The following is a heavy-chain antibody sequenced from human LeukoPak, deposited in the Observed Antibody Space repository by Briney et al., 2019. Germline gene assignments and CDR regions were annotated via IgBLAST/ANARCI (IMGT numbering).Heavy chain of an antibody. Sequence: GGSLRLSCAASGFSFSSYSMNWVRQAPGKGLEWVSLIYRGGSIDYADSVKDRFTISRDNSKNTLYLQINSLKAEDTALYYCARAPTFCRGGGCYSGGFDIWGQGTMVTVSS. CDR3: ARAPTFCRGGGCYSGGFDI. CDR2: IYRGGSI. CDR1: GFSFSSYS. J-gene: IGHJ3*02. D-gene: IGHD2-15*01. V-gene: IGHV3-66*01.